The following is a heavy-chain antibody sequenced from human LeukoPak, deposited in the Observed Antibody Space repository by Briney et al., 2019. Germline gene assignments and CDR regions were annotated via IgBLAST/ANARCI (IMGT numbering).Heavy chain of an antibody. J-gene: IGHJ4*02. Sequence: GASVKVSCKASGYTFINYYIHWVRQAPGQGLEWMGIINPSGGTTSYAQKFQGRVTMTRDTSTSTVYMELISLRSEDTAVYYCAKLAVAYFEYWGQGTLVTVSS. CDR2: INPSGGTT. D-gene: IGHD6-19*01. CDR3: AKLAVAYFEY. CDR1: GYTFINYY. V-gene: IGHV1-46*01.